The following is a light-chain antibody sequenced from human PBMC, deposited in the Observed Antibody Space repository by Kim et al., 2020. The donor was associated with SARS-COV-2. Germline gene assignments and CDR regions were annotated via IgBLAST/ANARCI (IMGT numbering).Light chain of an antibody. CDR3: QSYDRNYNWV. J-gene: IGLJ3*02. V-gene: IGLV6-57*01. CDR2: EDN. CDR1: RDSIASNY. Sequence: KAVNIPCPRSRDSIASNYVEWYQQRPGSSPTTIILEDNQRPPGVPDRFSGSIDISSNSASLTISGLKAEDEADYYWQSYDRNYNWVFGGGTQLTVL.